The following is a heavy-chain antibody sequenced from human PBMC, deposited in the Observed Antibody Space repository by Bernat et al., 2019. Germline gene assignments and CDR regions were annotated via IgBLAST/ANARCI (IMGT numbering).Heavy chain of an antibody. Sequence: DVQLMESGGDFVQPGGSLRLSCAASGFTFSDSGMSWVRLPPGKGLEWGSPISSDGENTHYAGSVQGRFTISRDNSQSTLYLQMDSLRAEDAAIYYCAKVSAPYFDYWGQGALVTVSS. CDR3: AKVSAPYFDY. CDR1: GFTFSDSG. V-gene: IGHV3-23*01. CDR2: ISSDGENT. J-gene: IGHJ4*02. D-gene: IGHD3-16*01.